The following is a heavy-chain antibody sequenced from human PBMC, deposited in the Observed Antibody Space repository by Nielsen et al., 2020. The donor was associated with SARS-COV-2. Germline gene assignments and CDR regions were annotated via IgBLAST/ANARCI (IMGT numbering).Heavy chain of an antibody. CDR3: ARAYYYGSGTPALLDY. CDR1: GGSFSFYY. V-gene: IGHV4-34*01. D-gene: IGHD3-10*01. CDR2: INHSGVT. Sequence: GSLRLSWAVYGGSFSFYYWSWVRQPPGKGLEWIGEINHSGVTNYNPYLKSRVTISADTSKNQFSLKLSSVTAADTAVYYCARAYYYGSGTPALLDYWGQGTLVTVSS. J-gene: IGHJ4*02.